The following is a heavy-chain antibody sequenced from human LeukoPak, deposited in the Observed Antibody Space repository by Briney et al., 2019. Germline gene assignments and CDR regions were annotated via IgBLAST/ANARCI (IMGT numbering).Heavy chain of an antibody. CDR1: GFTFSSYG. Sequence: PGGSLRLSCEGSGFTFSSYGMHWVRQTPGKGLEWVAVISYDGSSKYNEDSVKGRFTISRDNSKNTLYLQMNSLRVEDTAVYYCATTLGSGWKFDYWGQGTLVTVSS. V-gene: IGHV3-30*03. CDR2: ISYDGSSK. J-gene: IGHJ4*02. CDR3: ATTLGSGWKFDY. D-gene: IGHD6-19*01.